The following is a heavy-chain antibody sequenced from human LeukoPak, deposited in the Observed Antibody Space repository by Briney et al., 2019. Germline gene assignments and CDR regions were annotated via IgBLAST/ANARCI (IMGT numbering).Heavy chain of an antibody. V-gene: IGHV3-21*05. CDR3: ARAPLTDDSSGDSFDI. CDR2: IGLAIGFV. D-gene: IGHD3-22*01. Sequence: RGSLRVSCEASGFTFSDYSMSWVRRAPGRGLEWMSYIGLAIGFVSYAESLQGRFSISTDTARSTAYLQMSSLRAEDTAVYYCARAPLTDDSSGDSFDIWGKGKMVTVSP. CDR1: GFTFSDYS. J-gene: IGHJ3*02.